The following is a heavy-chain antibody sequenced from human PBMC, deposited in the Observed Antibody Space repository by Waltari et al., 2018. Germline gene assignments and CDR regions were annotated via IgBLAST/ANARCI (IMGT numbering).Heavy chain of an antibody. V-gene: IGHV3-23*04. J-gene: IGHJ3*02. CDR1: GFDVRSYT. CDR2: ISGSGGST. D-gene: IGHD5-18*01. CDR3: AKDSGYSYGLGDAFDI. Sequence: EVQMGESGGGLVLPGGSVRLSCAASGFDVRSYTQTWARPALGRELEWVSAISGSGGSTYYADSVKGRFTISRDNSKNTLYLQMNSLRAEDTAVYYCAKDSGYSYGLGDAFDIWGQGTMVTVSS.